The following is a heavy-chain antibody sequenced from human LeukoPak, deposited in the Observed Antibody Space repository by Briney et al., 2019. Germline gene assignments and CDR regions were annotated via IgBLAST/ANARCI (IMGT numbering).Heavy chain of an antibody. CDR2: IYYSGNT. D-gene: IGHD6-25*01. Sequence: SETLSLTCAVYGGSFSGYYWSWIRQPPGKELEWLGYIYYSGNTNYNPSLKSRVTISVDTSKRQFSLRLTSVTAADTAVYYCARHVSAASNVFDIWGQGIMVIVSS. V-gene: IGHV4-59*08. CDR3: ARHVSAASNVFDI. J-gene: IGHJ3*02. CDR1: GGSFSGYY.